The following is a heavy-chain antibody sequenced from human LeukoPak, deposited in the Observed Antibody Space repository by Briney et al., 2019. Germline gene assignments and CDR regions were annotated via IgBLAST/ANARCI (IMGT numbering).Heavy chain of an antibody. CDR3: ARGGSSWYPNSYYYGMDV. Sequence: EASVKVSCKASGYTFTGYYMHWVRQAPGQGLEWMGWINPNSGGTNYAQKFQGRVTMTRDTSISTAYMELSRLRSDDTAVYYCARGGSSWYPNSYYYGMDVWGQGTTVTVSS. J-gene: IGHJ6*02. CDR2: INPNSGGT. V-gene: IGHV1-2*02. D-gene: IGHD6-13*01. CDR1: GYTFTGYY.